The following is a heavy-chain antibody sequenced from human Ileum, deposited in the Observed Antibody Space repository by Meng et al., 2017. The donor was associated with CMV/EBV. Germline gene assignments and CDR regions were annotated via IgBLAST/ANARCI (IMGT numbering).Heavy chain of an antibody. CDR2: IKNKANSYIT. D-gene: IGHD3-10*01. J-gene: IGHJ4*02. CDR1: GFTFSDHH. CDR3: GRDSMKGGGFDC. V-gene: IGHV3-72*01. Sequence: GESLKISCAASGFTFSDHHMDWVRQAPGKGLEWVGRIKNKANSYITEYAASVRGRFTISRDDSKNSLYLQMNSLKTEDTAVYYCGRDSMKGGGFDCWGQGSLVTVSS.